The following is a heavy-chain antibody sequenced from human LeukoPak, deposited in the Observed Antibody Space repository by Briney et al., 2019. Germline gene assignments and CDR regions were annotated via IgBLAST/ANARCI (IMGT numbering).Heavy chain of an antibody. CDR2: TYDSGST. D-gene: IGHD3-10*01. J-gene: IGHJ5*02. Sequence: SETLSLTCTVSGGSISSYYWNWIQQPPGKGLEWIGHTYDSGSTNYNPSLKSRVTISVDTSKNQFSLKLTSVTAADTAVYYCARDGSGSYLNWFDPWGQGTLVTVSS. CDR3: ARDGSGSYLNWFDP. CDR1: GGSISSYY. V-gene: IGHV4-59*01.